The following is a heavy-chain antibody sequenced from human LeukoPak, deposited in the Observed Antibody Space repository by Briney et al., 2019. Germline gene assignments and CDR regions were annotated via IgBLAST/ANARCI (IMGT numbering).Heavy chain of an antibody. V-gene: IGHV1-69*06. D-gene: IGHD5-24*01. Sequence: ASVKVSCKASGGTFSSYAISWVRQAPGQGLEWMGRIIPIFGTANYAQKFQGRVTITADKSTSTAYMELSSLRSEDTAVYYCARVDPEHRRAGYNYNYWGQGTLVTVSS. CDR1: GGTFSSYA. J-gene: IGHJ4*02. CDR3: ARVDPEHRRAGYNYNY. CDR2: IIPIFGTA.